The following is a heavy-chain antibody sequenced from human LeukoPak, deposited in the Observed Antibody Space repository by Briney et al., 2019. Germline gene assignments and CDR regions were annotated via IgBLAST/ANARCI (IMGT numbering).Heavy chain of an antibody. V-gene: IGHV1-2*02. D-gene: IGHD3-10*01. J-gene: IGHJ4*02. CDR3: ARDRPLPYYYGSGSYAVY. CDR1: GYTFNGYY. Sequence: ASVKVSCKASGYTFNGYYMHWVRQAPGQGLEWMAWINPNSGGTNYAQKFQGRVTMTRDTSISTAYMELSRLRSDDTAVYYCARDRPLPYYYGSGSYAVYWGQGTLVTVSS. CDR2: INPNSGGT.